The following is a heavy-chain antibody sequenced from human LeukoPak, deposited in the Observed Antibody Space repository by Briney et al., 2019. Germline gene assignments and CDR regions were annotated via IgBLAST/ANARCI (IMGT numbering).Heavy chain of an antibody. J-gene: IGHJ4*02. CDR1: GFXFSSCA. CDR2: ISGSGDST. CDR3: ARPPSDNLLTGSLYYFGN. V-gene: IGHV3-23*01. Sequence: GGSLRLSCVASGFXFSSCAMSWVRQAPGKGLEWLSGISGSGDSTDYADSVKGRFTISRDNSKNTLYLQINSLRAEDTAVYYCARPPSDNLLTGSLYYFGNWGQGTLVTVSS. D-gene: IGHD3-9*01.